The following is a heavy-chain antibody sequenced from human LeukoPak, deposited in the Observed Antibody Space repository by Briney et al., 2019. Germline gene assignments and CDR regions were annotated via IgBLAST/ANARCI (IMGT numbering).Heavy chain of an antibody. Sequence: ASVKVSCKASGFTFTNYDINWVRQATGQGLEWMGWMNPINGNTGYAQKFQGRVTMTRDTSISTAYMELRSLTSEDTAVYYCVRDGEGVAISVNYWFDPWGPGTLVTVSS. J-gene: IGHJ5*02. CDR2: MNPINGNT. CDR1: GFTFTNYD. D-gene: IGHD3-10*01. V-gene: IGHV1-8*01. CDR3: VRDGEGVAISVNYWFDP.